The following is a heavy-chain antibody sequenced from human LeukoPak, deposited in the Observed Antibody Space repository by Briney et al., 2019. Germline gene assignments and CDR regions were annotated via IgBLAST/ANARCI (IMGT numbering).Heavy chain of an antibody. CDR3: ARDPPRLWDYVWGSYRLDAFDI. Sequence: GGSLRLSCAASGLTFSSYSMNWVRQAPGKGLEWVSYISSSSSTIYYADSVKGRFTISRDNAKNSLYLQMNSLRDEDTAVYYCARDPPRLWDYVWGSYRLDAFDIWGQGTMVTVSS. CDR1: GLTFSSYS. V-gene: IGHV3-48*02. CDR2: ISSSSSTI. D-gene: IGHD3-16*02. J-gene: IGHJ3*02.